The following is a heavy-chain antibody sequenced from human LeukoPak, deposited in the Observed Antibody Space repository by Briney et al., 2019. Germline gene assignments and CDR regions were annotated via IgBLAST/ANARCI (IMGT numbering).Heavy chain of an antibody. CDR1: GFTFSSYG. D-gene: IGHD3-10*01. J-gene: IGHJ6*02. CDR2: IWYDGSKK. Sequence: GRSLRVSCAASGFTFSSYGMHWVRQAPGKGLEWVAVIWYDGSKKYYADSVKGRFTISRDNSKNTLYLQMNSLRAEDTAVYYCALAMVRGVTLLRLRTQDHYYGMDVWGQGTTVTVSS. V-gene: IGHV3-33*01. CDR3: ALAMVRGVTLLRLRTQDHYYGMDV.